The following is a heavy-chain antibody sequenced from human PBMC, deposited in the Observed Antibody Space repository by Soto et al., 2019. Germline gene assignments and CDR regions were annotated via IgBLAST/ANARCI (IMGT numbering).Heavy chain of an antibody. CDR2: ISGSGGST. V-gene: IGHV3-23*01. Sequence: GGSLRLSCAASGFTFSSYAMSWVRQAPGKGLEWVSAISGSGGSTYYADSVKGRFTISRDNSKNTLYLQMNSLRAEDTAVYYCAKSRAGEPYYDSSESLDYWGQGTLVTVSS. CDR1: GFTFSSYA. J-gene: IGHJ4*02. D-gene: IGHD3-22*01. CDR3: AKSRAGEPYYDSSESLDY.